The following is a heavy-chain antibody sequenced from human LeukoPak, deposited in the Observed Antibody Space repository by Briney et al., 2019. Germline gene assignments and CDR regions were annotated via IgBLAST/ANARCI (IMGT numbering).Heavy chain of an antibody. J-gene: IGHJ5*02. CDR3: ARASIAAAGTPWWFDP. D-gene: IGHD6-13*01. CDR2: IYYSGST. V-gene: IGHV4-31*03. CDR1: GGSISSGGYY. Sequence: SETLSLTCTVSGGSISSGGYYWSWIRQHPGKGLEWIGYIYYSGSTYYNPSLKSRVTISVDTSKNQFSLKLSSVTAADTAVYYCARASIAAAGTPWWFDPWGQGTLVTVSS.